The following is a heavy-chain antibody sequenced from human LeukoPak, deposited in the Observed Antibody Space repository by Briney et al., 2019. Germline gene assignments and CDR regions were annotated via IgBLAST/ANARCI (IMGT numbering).Heavy chain of an antibody. J-gene: IGHJ4*02. CDR3: ARYYGSGGLDY. V-gene: IGHV1-3*01. CDR1: GYTFTNYA. Sequence: ASVKVSCKASGYTFTNYAMHWVRQAPGQRLEWMGWINAGNDNTKYSQKSQGRVTFTRDTSASTAYMELSSLISEDTAVYYCARYYGSGGLDYWGQGTLVTVSS. CDR2: INAGNDNT. D-gene: IGHD3-10*01.